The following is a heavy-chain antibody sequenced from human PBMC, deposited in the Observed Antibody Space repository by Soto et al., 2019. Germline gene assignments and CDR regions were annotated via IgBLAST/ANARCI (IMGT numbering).Heavy chain of an antibody. Sequence: SGTLSLTCTVSGGSIRSSSYYWGWIRQPPGKGLEWIGSIYYSGSTYYNPSLKSRVTISVDTSKNQFSLKLSSVTAADTAVYYCARHLRIAAAANWFDPWGQGTLVTVS. CDR1: GGSIRSSSYY. J-gene: IGHJ5*02. D-gene: IGHD6-13*01. CDR3: ARHLRIAAAANWFDP. V-gene: IGHV4-39*01. CDR2: IYYSGST.